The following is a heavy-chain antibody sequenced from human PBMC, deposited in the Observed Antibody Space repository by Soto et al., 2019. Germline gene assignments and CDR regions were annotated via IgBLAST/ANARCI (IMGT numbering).Heavy chain of an antibody. CDR2: IWYDGSNK. J-gene: IGHJ6*02. CDR3: ARPPRKNDFWSGYLAYGMDV. D-gene: IGHD3-3*01. CDR1: VFTVSSYG. V-gene: IGHV3-33*01. Sequence: GSLRISCAAPVFTVSSYGMHWVRQGPGKGLEWVAVIWYDGSNKYYADSVKGRFTISRDNSKNTLYLQMNSLRAEDTAVYYCARPPRKNDFWSGYLAYGMDVWGQGTTVTVSS.